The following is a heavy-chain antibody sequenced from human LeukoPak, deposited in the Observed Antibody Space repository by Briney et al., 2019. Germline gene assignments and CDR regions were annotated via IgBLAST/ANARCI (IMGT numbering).Heavy chain of an antibody. Sequence: SETLSLTCTVSGGSISSYYWSWIRQPPGKGLEWIRYIYYSGSTNYNPSLKSRVTISVDTSKNQFSLKLSSVTAADTAVYYCARGIPDCGGDCYDYWGQGTLVTVSS. V-gene: IGHV4-59*01. CDR3: ARGIPDCGGDCYDY. CDR1: GGSISSYY. D-gene: IGHD2-21*01. CDR2: IYYSGST. J-gene: IGHJ4*02.